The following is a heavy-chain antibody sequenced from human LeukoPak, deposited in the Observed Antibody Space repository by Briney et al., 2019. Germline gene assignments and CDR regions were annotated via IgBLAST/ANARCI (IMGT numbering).Heavy chain of an antibody. D-gene: IGHD5-24*01. J-gene: IGHJ4*02. Sequence: GGSLRLSCAASGFTFSSYAMGWVRQAPGKGLEWVSVISGSSGSTHYADSVKGRFTISRDNSKNTLHLQMNSLRAEDTAVYYCAKAGLQGFYFDSWGQGTLATVSS. CDR2: ISGSSGST. V-gene: IGHV3-23*01. CDR3: AKAGLQGFYFDS. CDR1: GFTFSSYA.